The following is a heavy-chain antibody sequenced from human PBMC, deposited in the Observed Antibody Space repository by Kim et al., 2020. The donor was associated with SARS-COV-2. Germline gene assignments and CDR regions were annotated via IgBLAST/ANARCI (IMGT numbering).Heavy chain of an antibody. CDR3: AKDKGDFYWYFDL. CDR2: ISWNSGSI. Sequence: GGSLRLSCAASGFTFDDYAMHWVRQAPGKGLEWFSGISWNSGSIGYADSVKGRFTISRDNAKNSLYLQMNSLRAEDTALYYCAKDKGDFYWYFDLWGRGTLVTVSS. CDR1: GFTFDDYA. D-gene: IGHD3-16*01. V-gene: IGHV3-9*01. J-gene: IGHJ2*01.